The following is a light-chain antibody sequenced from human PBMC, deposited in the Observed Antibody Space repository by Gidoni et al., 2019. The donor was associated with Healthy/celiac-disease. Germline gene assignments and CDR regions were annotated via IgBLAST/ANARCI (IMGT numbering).Light chain of an antibody. J-gene: IGKJ2*01. CDR2: AAS. CDR1: QSISSY. CDR3: QQSYSTTPYA. V-gene: IGKV1-39*01. Sequence: DIQMTQSPSPLSASVGDRVAITCRARQSISSYLNWYQQKPGKAPKHLIYAASSLQSGVPSRFSGSGSGTDFTLTISSLQPEDFATYYCQQSYSTTPYAFGQGTKLEIK.